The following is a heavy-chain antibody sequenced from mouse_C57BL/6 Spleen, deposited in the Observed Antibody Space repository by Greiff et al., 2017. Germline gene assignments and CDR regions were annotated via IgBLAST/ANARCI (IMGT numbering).Heavy chain of an antibody. CDR2: INPSNGGT. D-gene: IGHD1-1*01. J-gene: IGHJ4*01. CDR3: ARETTVRGYYAMDY. Sequence: QVQLQQPGTELVKPGASVKLSCKASGYTFTSYRMHWVKQRPGQGLEWIGNINPSNGGTNYNEKFKSKATLTVDESSSTAYMQLSSLTSEDAAVYYCARETTVRGYYAMDYWGQGTSVTVSS. V-gene: IGHV1-53*01. CDR1: GYTFTSYR.